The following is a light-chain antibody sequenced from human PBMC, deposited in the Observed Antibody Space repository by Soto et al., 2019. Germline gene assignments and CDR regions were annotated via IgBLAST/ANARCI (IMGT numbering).Light chain of an antibody. V-gene: IGLV2-14*01. CDR1: SSDVGAYDY. CDR3: ISYTSSSTWV. J-gene: IGLJ3*02. CDR2: EVN. Sequence: QSALTQPASVSGSPGQSITISCTGTSSDVGAYDYVSWYQQHPDKAPKLMIYEVNNRPSGVSNRFSGSRSGNTASLTISGLQAEDESDYYCISYTSSSTWVFGGGTKLTVL.